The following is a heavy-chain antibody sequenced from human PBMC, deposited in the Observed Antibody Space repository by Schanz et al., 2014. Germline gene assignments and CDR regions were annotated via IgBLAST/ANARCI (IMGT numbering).Heavy chain of an antibody. V-gene: IGHV3-66*02. CDR1: GFTVNTNY. Sequence: EVQLVESGGGLLQPGGSLRLSCAVSGFTVNTNYMSWVRQAPGKGLEWVSAISGSGGSTYYADSVRGRFTISRDNSKNTLYLQMNSLRAEDTAVYYCARPIYDLWSGSFDYWGQGTLVTVSS. D-gene: IGHD3-3*01. CDR2: SGSGGST. J-gene: IGHJ4*02. CDR3: ARPIYDLWSGSFDY.